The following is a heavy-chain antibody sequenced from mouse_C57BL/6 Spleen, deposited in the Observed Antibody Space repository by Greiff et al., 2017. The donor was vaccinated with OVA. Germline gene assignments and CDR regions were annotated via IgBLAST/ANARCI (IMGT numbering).Heavy chain of an antibody. D-gene: IGHD4-1*01. CDR3: AREKLGKGGFDY. CDR1: GFTFSSYA. CDR2: ISDGGSYT. Sequence: EVKVEESGGGLVKPGGSLKLSCAASGFTFSSYAMSWVRQTPEKRLEWVATISDGGSYTYYPDNVKGRFTISRDNAKNNLYLQMSHLKSEDTAMYYCAREKLGKGGFDYWGQGTTLTVSS. V-gene: IGHV5-4*01. J-gene: IGHJ2*01.